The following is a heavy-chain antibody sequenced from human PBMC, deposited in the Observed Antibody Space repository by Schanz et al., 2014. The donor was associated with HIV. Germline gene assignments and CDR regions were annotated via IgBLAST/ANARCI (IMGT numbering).Heavy chain of an antibody. D-gene: IGHD3-10*01. J-gene: IGHJ4*02. Sequence: VQLVESGGGLVKPGGSLRLSCAASGFTFTDNYMSWIRQAPGKGLERHSYICVNGATREYADSVKGRFTISRDNARTSLYLQMNSLRAEDTAVYYCARVFGRTYGLPDYWGQGTLVTVSS. V-gene: IGHV3-11*01. CDR2: ICVNGATR. CDR1: GFTFTDNY. CDR3: ARVFGRTYGLPDY.